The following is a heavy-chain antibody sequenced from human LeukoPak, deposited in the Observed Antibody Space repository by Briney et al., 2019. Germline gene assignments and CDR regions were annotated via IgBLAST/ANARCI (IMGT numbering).Heavy chain of an antibody. J-gene: IGHJ5*02. D-gene: IGHD2-2*01. CDR3: AKGQLALGFDP. V-gene: IGHV3-23*01. CDR2: ISGSGDST. CDR1: GFTFSTYA. Sequence: GGSLRLSCAASGFTFSTYAVNWVRQAPGKGLEWVSTISGSGDSTYYADSVKGRFTISRDKSKNMLYLQMNSLRVEDTAVYYCAKGQLALGFDPWGQGTLVTVSS.